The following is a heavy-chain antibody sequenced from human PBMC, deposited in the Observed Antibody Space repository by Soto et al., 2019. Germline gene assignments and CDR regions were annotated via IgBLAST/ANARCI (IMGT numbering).Heavy chain of an antibody. Sequence: QVQLVESGGGVVQPGRSLRLSCAASGFTFSSYAMHWVRQAPGKGLEWVAVISYDGSNKYYADSVKGRFTISRDNSKNTRYLQMNSLRAEDTAVYYCAGYDSTYGMDVWGQGTTVTVSS. D-gene: IGHD3-3*01. J-gene: IGHJ6*02. CDR2: ISYDGSNK. CDR1: GFTFSSYA. CDR3: AGYDSTYGMDV. V-gene: IGHV3-30-3*01.